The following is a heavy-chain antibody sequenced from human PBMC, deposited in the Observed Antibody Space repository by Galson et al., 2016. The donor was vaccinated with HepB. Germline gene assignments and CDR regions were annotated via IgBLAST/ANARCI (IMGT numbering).Heavy chain of an antibody. V-gene: IGHV4-39*01. Sequence: ETLSLTCTVSGGSISSSTYYWGWIRQPPGKGLEWIGSIYYSGRTYYNPSLKSRVTISVDTSKNQFSLKLSSVTAADTAVFYCARLGGYGGNDESYYFDYWGQGTLVTVSS. D-gene: IGHD4-23*01. CDR3: ARLGGYGGNDESYYFDY. CDR1: GGSISSSTYY. J-gene: IGHJ4*02. CDR2: IYYSGRT.